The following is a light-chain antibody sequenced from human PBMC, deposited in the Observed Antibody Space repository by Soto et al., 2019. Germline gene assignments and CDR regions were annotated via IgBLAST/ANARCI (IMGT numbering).Light chain of an antibody. Sequence: EIVLTQSPATLSLSPGERATLSCRASQSFSSYLAWYQQKPGQAPRLLIYDASNRATGITARFSGGGSGTDFTPLISSREPEDFAVYYCQQRSNWPPVITFGQGTRLEIK. J-gene: IGKJ5*01. CDR1: QSFSSY. CDR3: QQRSNWPPVIT. CDR2: DAS. V-gene: IGKV3-11*01.